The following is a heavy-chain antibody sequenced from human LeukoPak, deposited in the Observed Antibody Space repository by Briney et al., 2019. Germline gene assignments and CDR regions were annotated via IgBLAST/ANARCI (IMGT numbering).Heavy chain of an antibody. D-gene: IGHD1-7*01. CDR1: GYTLTELS. Sequence: ASVKVSCKVSGYTLTELSMHWVRQAPGKGLEWMGGFDPEDGETIYAQKFQGRVTMTEDTSTDTAYMELSSLRSEDTAVYYCARSRITGTTSYSYYYYYMDVWGKGTTVTVSS. CDR3: ARSRITGTTSYSYYYYYMDV. CDR2: FDPEDGET. V-gene: IGHV1-24*01. J-gene: IGHJ6*03.